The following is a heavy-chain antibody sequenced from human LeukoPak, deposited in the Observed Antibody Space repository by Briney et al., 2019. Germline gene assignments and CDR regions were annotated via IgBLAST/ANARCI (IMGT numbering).Heavy chain of an antibody. CDR2: IYYSGSA. CDR3: ARDYYGSGKRRLDY. V-gene: IGHV4-30-4*01. D-gene: IGHD3-10*01. J-gene: IGHJ4*02. CDR1: GGSISSGDFY. Sequence: QVQLQESGPGLVKTSQTLSLTCTVSGGSISSGDFYWSWVRQPPGNGLGGIGYIYYSGSAFYNPSFKSRISMSVDTSKNQFSLKLSSVTAADTAVYYCARDYYGSGKRRLDYWGQGTLVTVSS.